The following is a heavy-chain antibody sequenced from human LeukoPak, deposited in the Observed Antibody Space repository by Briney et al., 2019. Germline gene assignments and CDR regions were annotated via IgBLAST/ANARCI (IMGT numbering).Heavy chain of an antibody. CDR1: GYTFTSYG. CDR3: ARVSYSSSWYYFGERYYYYYMDV. Sequence: ASVKVSCKASGYTFTSYGISWVRQAPGQGLEWMGWISAYNGNTNYAQKLQGRVTMTTDTSTSTAYVELRSLRPDDTAVYYCARVSYSSSWYYFGERYYYYYMDVWGKGTTVTVSS. D-gene: IGHD6-13*01. V-gene: IGHV1-18*01. CDR2: ISAYNGNT. J-gene: IGHJ6*03.